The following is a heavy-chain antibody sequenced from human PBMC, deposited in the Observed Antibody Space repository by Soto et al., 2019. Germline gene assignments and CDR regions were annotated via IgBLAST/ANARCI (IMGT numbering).Heavy chain of an antibody. CDR1: GFTFSTYA. V-gene: IGHV3-23*01. Sequence: GGSLRLSCAASGFTFSTYAMSWVRQAPGKGLEWVSTISGSGGSTYYADSVKGRFTISRVKSKNTLYLQMNSPRGEDTAVYYCAKDPSTSGPFDYWGQGILVTVSS. J-gene: IGHJ4*02. CDR2: ISGSGGST. CDR3: AKDPSTSGPFDY. D-gene: IGHD6-19*01.